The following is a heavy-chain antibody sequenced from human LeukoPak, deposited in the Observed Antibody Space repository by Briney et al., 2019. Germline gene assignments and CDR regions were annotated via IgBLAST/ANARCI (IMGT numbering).Heavy chain of an antibody. Sequence: ASVKVSCKASGYTFTSYGISWVRQAPGQGLGWMGWISAYNGNTNYAQKLQGRVTMTTDTSTSTAYMELRSLRSDDTAVYYCARAKGPIAAAGTPRRSVFDYWGQGTLVTVSS. CDR2: ISAYNGNT. CDR1: GYTFTSYG. CDR3: ARAKGPIAAAGTPRRSVFDY. V-gene: IGHV1-18*01. J-gene: IGHJ4*02. D-gene: IGHD6-13*01.